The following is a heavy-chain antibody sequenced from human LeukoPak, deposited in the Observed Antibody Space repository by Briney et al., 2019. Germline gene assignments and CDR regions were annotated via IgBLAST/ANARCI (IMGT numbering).Heavy chain of an antibody. CDR1: GFTFSSYSMN. CDR2: MHYSGST. J-gene: IGHJ4*02. CDR3: ARRVITSGLYDY. V-gene: IGHV4-39*01. Sequence: PGGSLRLSCAASGFTFSSYSMNWVRQPPGKGLEWIGSMHYSGSTYYNPSLRSRVTISVDTSKNQFSLKVTSVTAADTAVYYCARRVITSGLYDYWGQGTLVTVSS. D-gene: IGHD2-2*01.